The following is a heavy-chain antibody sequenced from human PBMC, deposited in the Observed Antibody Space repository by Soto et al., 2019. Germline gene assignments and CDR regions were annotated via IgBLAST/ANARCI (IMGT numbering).Heavy chain of an antibody. CDR3: ARYRGSAAAASYFDY. V-gene: IGHV4-59*08. CDR2: IYYSGSA. CDR1: GGSISSYY. J-gene: IGHJ4*02. D-gene: IGHD6-13*01. Sequence: QVQLQESGPGLVKPSETLSLTCTVSGGSISSYYWSWIRQPPGKGLEWIGYIYYSGSAHYTPTLQGRVTLSVDTSKSQCALKLSSVTAADTAVDDCARYRGSAAAASYFDYWGQEPLVTVSS.